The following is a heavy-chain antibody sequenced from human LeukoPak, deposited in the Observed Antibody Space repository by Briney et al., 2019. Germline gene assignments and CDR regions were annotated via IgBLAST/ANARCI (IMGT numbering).Heavy chain of an antibody. Sequence: GESLRLSCAASGFSFRNYAMTWVRQAPGKGLEWVSFINNVAKVRYYTDSVKGRFIISRDNAKNSLYLEMSSLRDEDTAAYYCVREINGLFDYWGQGTLVTVSS. V-gene: IGHV3-48*03. D-gene: IGHD2-8*01. CDR3: VREINGLFDY. J-gene: IGHJ4*02. CDR1: GFSFRNYA. CDR2: INNVAKVR.